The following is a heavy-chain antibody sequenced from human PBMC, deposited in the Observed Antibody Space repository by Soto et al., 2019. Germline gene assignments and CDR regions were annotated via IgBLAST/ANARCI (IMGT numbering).Heavy chain of an antibody. V-gene: IGHV3-21*01. Sequence: GGSLRLSCAASGFTFSSYSMNWVRQAPGKGLEWVSSISSSSSYIYYADSVKGRFTISRDNAKNSLYLQMNSLRAEDTAVYYCARDLRVGRINPRTAYYGMDVWGQGTTVTVSS. D-gene: IGHD3-10*01. CDR1: GFTFSSYS. CDR2: ISSSSSYI. CDR3: ARDLRVGRINPRTAYYGMDV. J-gene: IGHJ6*02.